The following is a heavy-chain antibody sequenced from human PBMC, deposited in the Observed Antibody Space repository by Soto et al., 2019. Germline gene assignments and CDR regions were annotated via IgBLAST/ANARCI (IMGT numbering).Heavy chain of an antibody. Sequence: QVQLVESWGGVVQPGTSLRVSCVGSGFTFRSYVMHWVRQAPGKGLEWVALTSYDGSDKYYDDSVRGRFTLSRDNSRNTVDLQMVSLSLDDTALYYGARWGTTGRLDVWGQGTLVSV. CDR1: GFTFRSYV. CDR2: TSYDGSDK. CDR3: ARWGTTGRLDV. V-gene: IGHV3-30*19. D-gene: IGHD3-10*01. J-gene: IGHJ1*01.